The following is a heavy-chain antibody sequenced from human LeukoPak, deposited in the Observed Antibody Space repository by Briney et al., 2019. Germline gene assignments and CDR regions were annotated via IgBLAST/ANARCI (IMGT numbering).Heavy chain of an antibody. D-gene: IGHD6-13*01. Sequence: PGGSLRLSCAASGFTFSSYEMNWVRQAPGKGLEWISSISRSAVTIHYADSVKGRFTISRDNAKNSLYLQMNSLRAEDTAVYYCARVGVFSSSWLLYWGQGTLVTVSS. V-gene: IGHV3-48*03. J-gene: IGHJ4*02. CDR3: ARVGVFSSSWLLY. CDR1: GFTFSSYE. CDR2: ISRSAVTI.